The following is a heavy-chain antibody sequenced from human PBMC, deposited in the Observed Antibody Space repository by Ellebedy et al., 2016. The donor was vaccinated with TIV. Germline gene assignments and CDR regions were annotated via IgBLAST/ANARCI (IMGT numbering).Heavy chain of an antibody. D-gene: IGHD1-1*01. Sequence: ASVKVSXXASGYTFTSYGISWVRQAPGKGLEWMGGFDPEDGETIYAQKFQGRVTMTEDTSTDTAYMELSSLRSEDTAVYYCARETTGTAENAFDIWGQGTMVTVSS. CDR2: FDPEDGET. CDR1: GYTFTSYG. V-gene: IGHV1-24*01. J-gene: IGHJ3*02. CDR3: ARETTGTAENAFDI.